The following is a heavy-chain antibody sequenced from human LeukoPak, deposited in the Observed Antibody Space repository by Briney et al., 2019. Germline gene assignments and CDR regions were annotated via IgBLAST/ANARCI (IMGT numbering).Heavy chain of an antibody. J-gene: IGHJ4*02. CDR3: ARVGWAVAHFDY. CDR1: GFTFSSYS. Sequence: GGSLRLSCAASGFTFSSYSMNWVRQAPGKGLEWVSSISSSSGYIYYADSVKGRFTISRDNAKNSLYLQMNSLRAEDTAVYYCARVGWAVAHFDYWGQGTLVTVSS. CDR2: ISSSSGYI. V-gene: IGHV3-21*01. D-gene: IGHD1-26*01.